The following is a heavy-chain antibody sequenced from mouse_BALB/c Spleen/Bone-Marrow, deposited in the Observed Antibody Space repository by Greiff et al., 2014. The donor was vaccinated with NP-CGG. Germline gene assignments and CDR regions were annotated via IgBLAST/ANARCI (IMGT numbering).Heavy chain of an antibody. J-gene: IGHJ3*01. CDR2: INPSTGYT. CDR1: GYTFTSYW. Sequence: QVQLKQSGAELAKPGASVKMSCKASGYTFTSYWMHWVKQRPGQGLEWIGYINPSTGYTEYNQKFKDKATLTADKSSSTAYMQLSSLTSEVFAFYYCPSAATMIFAYWGQGTLVTVSA. V-gene: IGHV1-7*01. D-gene: IGHD2-4*01. CDR3: PSAATMIFAY.